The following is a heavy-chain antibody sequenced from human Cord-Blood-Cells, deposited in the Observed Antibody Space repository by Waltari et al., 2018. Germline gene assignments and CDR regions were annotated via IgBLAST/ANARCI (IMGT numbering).Heavy chain of an antibody. CDR1: GGSFSGYY. CDR2: INHSGST. Sequence: QVQLQQWGAGLVKPSETLSLTCAVYGGSFSGYYWSWIRQPPGKGLEWIGEINHSGSTNYNPSLKSLVTISVDTSKNQFSLKLSSVTAADTAVYYCARFRGSGSYWYFDLWGRGTLVTVSS. D-gene: IGHD3-10*01. CDR3: ARFRGSGSYWYFDL. J-gene: IGHJ2*01. V-gene: IGHV4-34*01.